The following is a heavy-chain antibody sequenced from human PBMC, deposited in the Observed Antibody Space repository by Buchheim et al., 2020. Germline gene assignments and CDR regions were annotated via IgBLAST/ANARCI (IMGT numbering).Heavy chain of an antibody. CDR2: INPCGGST. J-gene: IGHJ4*02. CDR1: GYTFTSYY. CDR3: AGADGEQLAFDY. Sequence: QVQLVQSGAEVKKPGASVKVPCKAFGYTFTSYYMHWVRQAPGQGLEWMGIINPCGGSTSYAQKFKGRVPLTRATSTSNVYMELSSLRSEDTAVYYCAGADGEQLAFDYWGQGTL. V-gene: IGHV1-46*01. D-gene: IGHD6-6*01.